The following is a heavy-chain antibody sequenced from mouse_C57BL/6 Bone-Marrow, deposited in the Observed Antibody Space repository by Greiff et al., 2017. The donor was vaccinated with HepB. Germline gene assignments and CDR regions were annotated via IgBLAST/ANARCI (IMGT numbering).Heavy chain of an antibody. V-gene: IGHV2-6*01. CDR1: GFSLTSYG. J-gene: IGHJ3*01. Sequence: VQLQQSGPGLVAPSQSLSITCTVSGFSLTSYGVDWVRQSPGKGLEWLGVIWGVGSTNYNSALKSRLSISKDNSKSQVFLKMNSLQTDDTAMYYWASGYAWFAYWGQGTLVTVSA. CDR2: IWGVGST. CDR3: ASGYAWFAY. D-gene: IGHD2-12*01.